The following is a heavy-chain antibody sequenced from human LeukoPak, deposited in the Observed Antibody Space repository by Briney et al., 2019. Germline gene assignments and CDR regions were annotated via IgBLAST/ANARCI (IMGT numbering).Heavy chain of an antibody. CDR3: ARGGRVVVAAIFYSFDY. CDR2: IIPIFGTA. Sequence: ASVKVSCKASGGTFSSYAISWVRQAPGQGLEWMGGIIPIFGTANYAQKFQGRVTITADESTSTAYMELSSLRSEDTAVYYCARGGRVVVAAIFYSFDYWGQGTLVTVSS. CDR1: GGTFSSYA. V-gene: IGHV1-69*13. D-gene: IGHD2-21*02. J-gene: IGHJ4*02.